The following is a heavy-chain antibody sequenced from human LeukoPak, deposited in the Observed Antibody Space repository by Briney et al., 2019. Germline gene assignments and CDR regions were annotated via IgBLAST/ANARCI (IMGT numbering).Heavy chain of an antibody. CDR1: GFTFSSYA. CDR3: ARRITIFGVVTSHYFDY. CDR2: IIGSSGST. D-gene: IGHD3-3*01. V-gene: IGHV3-23*01. J-gene: IGHJ4*02. Sequence: GGSLTLSCTASGFTFSSYAMSWVRHAPGKGLEWVSYIIGSSGSTYYADSVKGRFTISRDNSKTTLYLQMNSLRAEDTAVYYCARRITIFGVVTSHYFDYWGQGILVTVSS.